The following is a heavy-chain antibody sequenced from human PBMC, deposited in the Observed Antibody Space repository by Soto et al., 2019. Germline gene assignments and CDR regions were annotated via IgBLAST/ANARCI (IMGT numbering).Heavy chain of an antibody. CDR1: GFTFSSYA. CDR3: AQDQEDLVADYSGFDY. V-gene: IGHV3-23*01. Sequence: EVQLLESGGGLVQPGGSLRLSCAASGFTFSSYAMSWVRQAPGQGLEWVSAISGCGGSTYYADSVKGQFTVSRDNPKNMLYLQMNTLRAEDAAVYYCAQDQEDLVADYSGFDYWGQGTLVTVS. D-gene: IGHD6-19*01. J-gene: IGHJ4*02. CDR2: ISGCGGST.